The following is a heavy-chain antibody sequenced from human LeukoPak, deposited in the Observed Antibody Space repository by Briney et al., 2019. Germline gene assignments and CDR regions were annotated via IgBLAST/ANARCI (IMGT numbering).Heavy chain of an antibody. CDR3: AREKTYYDFWSGYYMASTEPSKKNWFDP. V-gene: IGHV1-69*04. J-gene: IGHJ5*02. CDR1: GYTFTSYD. CDR2: IIPILGIA. Sequence: GASVKVSCKASGYTFTSYDINWVRQATGQGLEWMGRIIPILGIANYAQKFQGRVTITADKSTSTAYMELSSLRSEDTAVYYCAREKTYYDFWSGYYMASTEPSKKNWFDPWGQGTLVTVSS. D-gene: IGHD3-3*01.